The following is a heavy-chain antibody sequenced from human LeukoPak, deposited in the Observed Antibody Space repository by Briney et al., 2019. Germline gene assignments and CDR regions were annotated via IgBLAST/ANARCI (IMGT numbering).Heavy chain of an antibody. CDR2: ISTSGTTI. CDR3: ARRVYSDNSGYLW. CDR1: GLTFSDYY. D-gene: IGHD3-22*01. J-gene: IGHJ4*02. Sequence: GGSLRLSCAASGLTFSDYYMSWLRQAPGKGLEWVSYISTSGTTIYYADSVKGRFTISRDNAKNSLYLQMNSLRAEDTAVYYCARRVYSDNSGYLWWGQGTLVTVSS. V-gene: IGHV3-11*01.